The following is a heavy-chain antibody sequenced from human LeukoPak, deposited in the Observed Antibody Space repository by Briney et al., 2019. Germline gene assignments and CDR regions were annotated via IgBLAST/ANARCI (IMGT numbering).Heavy chain of an antibody. V-gene: IGHV3-48*03. J-gene: IGHJ4*02. CDR2: ISSSGSTK. D-gene: IGHD1-1*01. CDR3: ARGWRYGDY. Sequence: GGSLRLSCAASGFTSSNYEMNWVRQAPGKGLEWVSYISSSGSTKYNADSVKGRFTISRDNAKNSLYLQMNSLRVEDTAVYYCARGWRYGDYWGQGTLVTVSS. CDR1: GFTSSNYE.